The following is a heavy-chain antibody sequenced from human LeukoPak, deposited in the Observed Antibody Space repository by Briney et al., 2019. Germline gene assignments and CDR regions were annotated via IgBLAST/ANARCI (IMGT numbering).Heavy chain of an antibody. J-gene: IGHJ5*02. D-gene: IGHD3-10*01. CDR2: IYYSGRT. CDR1: GGFISSSSYY. CDR3: ARPVTVIRGVGWFDP. Sequence: SETLSLTCTVSGGFISSSSYYWGWIRQPPGKGLEWIGSIYYSGRTYYNPSHKSRVTLSVDMSKNQFSLKLTSVTAADTAVYFCARPVTVIRGVGWFDPWGQGTLVTVSS. V-gene: IGHV4-39*01.